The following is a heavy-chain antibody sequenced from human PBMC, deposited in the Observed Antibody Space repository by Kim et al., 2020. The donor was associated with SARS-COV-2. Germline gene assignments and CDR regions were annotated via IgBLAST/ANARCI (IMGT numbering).Heavy chain of an antibody. Sequence: GGSLRLSCAASGFTFSSYAMHWVRQAPGKGLEWVAVIWYDGSNKYYADSVKGRFTISRDNSKNTLYLQMNSLRAEDTAVYYCAKDSSGYSSSPYDAFDIWGQATMVTVSS. J-gene: IGHJ3*02. CDR3: AKDSSGYSSSPYDAFDI. D-gene: IGHD6-6*01. V-gene: IGHV3-33*06. CDR1: GFTFSSYA. CDR2: IWYDGSNK.